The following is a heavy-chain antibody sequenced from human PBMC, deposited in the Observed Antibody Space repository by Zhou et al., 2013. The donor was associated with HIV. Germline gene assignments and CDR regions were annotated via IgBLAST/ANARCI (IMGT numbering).Heavy chain of an antibody. V-gene: IGHV1-69*13. D-gene: IGHD2-15*01. CDR3: ARGDCLGGSCYCVAEY. Sequence: QVQLVQSGAEVKKPGSSVKVSCKVSGGTFSSYAINWVRQAPGQGLEWMGRIIPVFGTTNYAQKFQGRVTITADQSTSTAYMELSSLRSGDTAIYYCARGDCLGGSCYCVAEYWGQGTLVSVSS. CDR2: IIPVFGTT. CDR1: GGTFSSYA. J-gene: IGHJ4*02.